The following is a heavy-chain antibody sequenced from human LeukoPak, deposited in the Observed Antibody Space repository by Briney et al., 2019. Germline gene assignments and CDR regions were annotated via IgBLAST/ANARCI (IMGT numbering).Heavy chain of an antibody. CDR3: AKLGCTGAICYANY. CDR2: ISGGGDSA. Sequence: GGSLRLSCAASGFPFSDYAMTWVPQTPGKGLEWVSVISGGGDSADYADSMKGRFTISRDNSKNTLYLQMYSLRAEDTALYYCAKLGCTGAICYANYWGQGTLVTVSS. D-gene: IGHD2-2*01. J-gene: IGHJ4*02. CDR1: GFPFSDYA. V-gene: IGHV3-23*01.